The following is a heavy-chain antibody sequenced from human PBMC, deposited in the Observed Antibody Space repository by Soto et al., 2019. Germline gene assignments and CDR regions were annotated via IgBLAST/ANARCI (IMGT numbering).Heavy chain of an antibody. Sequence: EVQVVESGGGLVQPGRSLRLSCAASGFMFDYYAMHWVRQAPGQGLEWVSGISWNSNSIGYADSVKGRLTISRDNAKNSLFLQMNSLRNEDPALYYCAKGGVRSDGDYDSYYDYYMDVWGKGTKVTVSS. J-gene: IGHJ6*03. CDR1: GFMFDYYA. CDR3: AKGGVRSDGDYDSYYDYYMDV. D-gene: IGHD4-17*01. V-gene: IGHV3-9*01. CDR2: ISWNSNSI.